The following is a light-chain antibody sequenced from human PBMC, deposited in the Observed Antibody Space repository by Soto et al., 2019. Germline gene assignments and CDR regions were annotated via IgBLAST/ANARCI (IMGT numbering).Light chain of an antibody. J-gene: IGKJ1*01. V-gene: IGKV3-20*01. CDR1: QSVSSSY. CDR3: QQYGSSPRT. Sequence: EIVLTQSPATPSLSPGERATLSGRASQSVSSSYLAWYQQKPGQAPRLLIYGAASRATGIPDRFSGSGSGTDFTLTISRLEPEDFAVYYCQQYGSSPRTFGQGTKVDIK. CDR2: GAA.